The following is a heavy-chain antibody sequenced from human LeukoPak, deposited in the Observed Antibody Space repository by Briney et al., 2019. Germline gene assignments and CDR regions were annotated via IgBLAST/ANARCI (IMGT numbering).Heavy chain of an antibody. J-gene: IGHJ6*03. V-gene: IGHV1-69*06. CDR2: IIPIFSTA. CDR1: GYTFTSYG. D-gene: IGHD6-19*01. CDR3: ARVERVQSVAGTLYYYYYMDV. Sequence: ASVKVSCKASGYTFTSYGISWVRQAPGQGLEWMGGIIPIFSTANYAQKFQGRVTITADNSTSTAYMELSSLRSEDTAVYYCARVERVQSVAGTLYYYYYMDVWGKGTTVTVSS.